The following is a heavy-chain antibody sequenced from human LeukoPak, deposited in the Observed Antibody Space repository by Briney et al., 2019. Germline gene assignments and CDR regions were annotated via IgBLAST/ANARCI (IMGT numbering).Heavy chain of an antibody. Sequence: GSLRLSRTASGFTFSSYAMTWVRQAPGQGLEWVSSIGGNGHGTYYADSVRGRFSISRDNSENTLFLQMNSLRAEDTALYYCAKESGNSGTWPQNYFDYWGQGSLVTVSP. CDR1: GFTFSSYA. D-gene: IGHD1-1*01. V-gene: IGHV3-23*01. CDR2: IGGNGHGT. J-gene: IGHJ4*02. CDR3: AKESGNSGTWPQNYFDY.